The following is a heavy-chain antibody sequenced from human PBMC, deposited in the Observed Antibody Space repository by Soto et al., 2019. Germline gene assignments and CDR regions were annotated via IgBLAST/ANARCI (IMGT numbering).Heavy chain of an antibody. V-gene: IGHV4-39*02. D-gene: IGHD6-13*01. CDR3: ERRQSSSWDGL. CDR1: GVSVSNSNYY. Sequence: SDSLSLTWTVSGVSVSNSNYYWCLLRQPPGRGLEWIGSIYYSGSTSYNLSLKSRVTLSVDTSKNHFSLKLTSVTAADTAVYDCERRQSSSWDGLWGQRSLVTVS. CDR2: IYYSGST. J-gene: IGHJ4*02.